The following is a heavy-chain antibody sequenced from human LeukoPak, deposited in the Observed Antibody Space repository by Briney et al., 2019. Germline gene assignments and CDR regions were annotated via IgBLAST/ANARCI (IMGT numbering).Heavy chain of an antibody. Sequence: SVKVSCKASGGTFSSYAISWVRQAPGQGLEWMGGIIPIFGTANYAQKFQGRDTITTDESTSTAYMELSSLRSEDTAVYYCAIGSIAADYYYYYMDVWGKGTTVTVSS. V-gene: IGHV1-69*05. CDR3: AIGSIAADYYYYYMDV. CDR2: IIPIFGTA. J-gene: IGHJ6*03. CDR1: GGTFSSYA. D-gene: IGHD6-6*01.